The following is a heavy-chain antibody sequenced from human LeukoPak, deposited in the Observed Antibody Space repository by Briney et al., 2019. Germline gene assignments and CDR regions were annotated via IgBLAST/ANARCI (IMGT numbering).Heavy chain of an antibody. CDR1: GGSISSYY. CDR2: IYCSGST. J-gene: IGHJ4*02. Sequence: SETLSLTCTVSGGSISSYYWSWIRQPPGKGLEWIGYIYCSGSTNYNPSLKSRVTISVDTSKNQFSLKLSSVTAADTAVYYCASRGYSYGYNYWGQGTLVTVSS. CDR3: ASRGYSYGYNY. D-gene: IGHD5-18*01. V-gene: IGHV4-59*08.